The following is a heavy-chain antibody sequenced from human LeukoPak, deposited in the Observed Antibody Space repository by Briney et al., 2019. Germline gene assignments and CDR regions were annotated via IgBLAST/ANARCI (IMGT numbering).Heavy chain of an antibody. D-gene: IGHD3-9*01. Sequence: SETLSLTRTVSGGSISSYYWSWIRQPPGKGLEWIGYIYYSGSTNYNPSLKSRVTISVDTSKNQFSLKLSSVTAADTAVYYCASQNTIFGDGAFDIWGQGTMVTVSS. CDR1: GGSISSYY. J-gene: IGHJ3*02. CDR3: ASQNTIFGDGAFDI. V-gene: IGHV4-59*01. CDR2: IYYSGST.